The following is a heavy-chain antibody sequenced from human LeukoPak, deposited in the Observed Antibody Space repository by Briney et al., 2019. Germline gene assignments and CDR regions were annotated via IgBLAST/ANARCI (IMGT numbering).Heavy chain of an antibody. CDR2: IYWGDDK. CDR1: GFSLSTSGGG. V-gene: IGHV2-5*02. J-gene: IGHJ5*02. Sequence: SGPTLVNPTQTLTLTCTFSGFSLSTSGGGVGWIRQPPGKALEWLALIYWGDDKRYSPCLKSRLTITKDTSKNQVVLIMTNMDPVDTATYYCAHRRSQRWFDPWGQGTLVTVSS. CDR3: AHRRSQRWFDP.